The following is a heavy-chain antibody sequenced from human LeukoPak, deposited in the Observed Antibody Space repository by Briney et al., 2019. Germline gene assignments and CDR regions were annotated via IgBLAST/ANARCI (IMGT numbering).Heavy chain of an antibody. CDR1: GFTFSSYS. V-gene: IGHV3-21*01. CDR3: GRACSSTTCGSGGGVYAVDI. J-gene: IGHJ3*02. Sequence: GGSLTLSCSASGFTFSSYSIDWVRQAPGKGLEWVSFIGSGGGSRSYADSVKGRFTVSRENAKNSLYLQMTSLRAEDTAVYYCGRACSSTTCGSGGGVYAVDIWGQGTMVTVSS. CDR2: IGSGGGSR. D-gene: IGHD2-2*01.